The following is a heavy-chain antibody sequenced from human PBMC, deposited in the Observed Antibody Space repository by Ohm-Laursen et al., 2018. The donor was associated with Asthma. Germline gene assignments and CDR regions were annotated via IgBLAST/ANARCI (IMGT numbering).Heavy chain of an antibody. D-gene: IGHD1-26*01. CDR3: ARIGPEWELPGREYSLHH. J-gene: IGHJ1*01. Sequence: SLRLSCSASGYTFSRYSIHGVRQVPGKALEWVASISTASTFIYYADSVRGRFTTSGDNAKNSVYLQMNSLSAEDTALYYCARIGPEWELPGREYSLHHWGQGTQVTVSS. V-gene: IGHV3-21*01. CDR2: ISTASTFI. CDR1: GYTFSRYS.